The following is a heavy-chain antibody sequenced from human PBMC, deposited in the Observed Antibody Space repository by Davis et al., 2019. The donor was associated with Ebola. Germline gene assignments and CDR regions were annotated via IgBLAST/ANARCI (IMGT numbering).Heavy chain of an antibody. J-gene: IGHJ3*02. CDR3: ARERRGYSGSYFTGNDAFDI. CDR1: GFTFSSYE. V-gene: IGHV3-48*03. Sequence: PGGSLRLSCAASGFTFSSYEMNWVRQAPGKGLEWVSYISSSGSTIYYADSVKGRFTISRDNAKNSLYLQMNSLRAEDTAVYYCARERRGYSGSYFTGNDAFDIWGQGTMVTVSS. D-gene: IGHD1-26*01. CDR2: ISSSGSTI.